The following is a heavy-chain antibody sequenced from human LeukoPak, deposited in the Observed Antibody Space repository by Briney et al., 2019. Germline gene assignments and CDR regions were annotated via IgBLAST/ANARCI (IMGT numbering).Heavy chain of an antibody. CDR1: GGSISSGSYY. Sequence: SETLSLTCTVSGGSISSGSYYWGWIRQPPGKGLEWIGRIYTSGSTNYNPSLKSRVTISVDTSKNQFSLKLSSVTAADTAVYYCARDGGPRDGSGPYWYFDYWGQGTLVTVSS. J-gene: IGHJ4*02. D-gene: IGHD5-24*01. V-gene: IGHV4-61*02. CDR3: ARDGGPRDGSGPYWYFDY. CDR2: IYTSGST.